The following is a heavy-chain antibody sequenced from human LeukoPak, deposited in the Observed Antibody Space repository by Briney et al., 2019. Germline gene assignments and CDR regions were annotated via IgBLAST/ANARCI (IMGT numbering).Heavy chain of an antibody. CDR1: GYTLTELC. V-gene: IGHV1-24*01. CDR2: FDPEENKR. Sequence: ASVKVSCKVSGYTLTELCIHWVRQAPGKGLEWMGGFDPEENKRIYAQKFKGRVTMTEDTSTATAYMELSSLRSEDTAVYYCARATYSSSWYYFDYWGQGTLVTVSS. CDR3: ARATYSSSWYYFDY. J-gene: IGHJ4*02. D-gene: IGHD6-13*01.